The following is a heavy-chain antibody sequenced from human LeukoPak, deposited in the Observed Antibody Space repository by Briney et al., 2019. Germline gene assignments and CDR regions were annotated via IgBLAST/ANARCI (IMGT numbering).Heavy chain of an antibody. V-gene: IGHV3-30*18. D-gene: IGHD4-17*01. CDR2: ISYDGSNK. J-gene: IGHJ6*02. Sequence: PGGSLRLSCAASGFTFSSYGMHWVRQAPGKGLEWVAVISYDGSNKYYADSVKGRFTISRDNSKNTLYLQMNSLRAEDTAVYYCAKDRTTVTTGAYYYGMDVWGQGTTVTVSS. CDR1: GFTFSSYG. CDR3: AKDRTTVTTGAYYYGMDV.